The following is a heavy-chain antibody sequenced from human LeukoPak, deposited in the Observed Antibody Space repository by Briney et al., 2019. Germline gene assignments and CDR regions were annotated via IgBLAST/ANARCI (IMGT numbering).Heavy chain of an antibody. CDR3: ARMRGATTKFDY. J-gene: IGHJ4*02. CDR2: IYYSGST. V-gene: IGHV4-59*08. D-gene: IGHD5-12*01. CDR1: GGSISSYY. Sequence: PSETLSLTCTVSGGSISSYYWSWIRQPPGKGLEWIGYIYYSGSTNYTPSLKSRVTISVDTSKNQFSLKLSSVTAADTAVYYCARMRGATTKFDYWGQGTLVTVSS.